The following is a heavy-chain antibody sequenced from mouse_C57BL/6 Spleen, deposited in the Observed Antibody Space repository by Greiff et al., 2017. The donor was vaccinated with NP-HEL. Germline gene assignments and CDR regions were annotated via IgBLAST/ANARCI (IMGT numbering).Heavy chain of an antibody. V-gene: IGHV1-52*01. J-gene: IGHJ2*01. D-gene: IGHD2-3*01. CDR1: GYTFTSYW. Sequence: VQLQQSGAELVRPGSSVKLSCKASGYTFTSYWMHWVKQRPIQGLEWIGNIDPSDSETHYNQKFKDKATLTVDKSSSTAYMQLSSLTSEDSAVYYCARYPDYDGYSYFDYWGQGTTLTVSS. CDR3: ARYPDYDGYSYFDY. CDR2: IDPSDSET.